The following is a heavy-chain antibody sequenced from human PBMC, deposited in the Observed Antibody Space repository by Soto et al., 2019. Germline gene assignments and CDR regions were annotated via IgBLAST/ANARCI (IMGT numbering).Heavy chain of an antibody. V-gene: IGHV3-21*01. CDR1: GFTFSSYN. Sequence: GGSLRLSCAASGFTFSSYNMNWVRQAPGKGLEWVSSISSSSSYIYYADSVKGRFTISRDNSKNTLYLQMNSLRAEDTAVYYCAKDKPLWFGTLYYYYGLDVWGQGTTVTVSS. J-gene: IGHJ6*02. D-gene: IGHD3-10*01. CDR3: AKDKPLWFGTLYYYYGLDV. CDR2: ISSSSSYI.